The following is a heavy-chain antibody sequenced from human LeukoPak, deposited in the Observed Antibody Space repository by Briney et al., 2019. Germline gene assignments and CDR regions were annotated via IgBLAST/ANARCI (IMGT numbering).Heavy chain of an antibody. J-gene: IGHJ6*02. CDR2: ISGSGGTT. CDR1: GFSFSNYA. CDR3: AKVGSSMSFYYYYGLDV. Sequence: GGSLRLSCAASGFSFSNYAMSWVRQAPGKGLEWVSAISGSGGTTNYADSVKGRFTISRDNSKNTLYLQMDSLRAEDTAVYYRAKVGSSMSFYYYYGLDVWGQGTTVTVSS. V-gene: IGHV3-23*01. D-gene: IGHD6-13*01.